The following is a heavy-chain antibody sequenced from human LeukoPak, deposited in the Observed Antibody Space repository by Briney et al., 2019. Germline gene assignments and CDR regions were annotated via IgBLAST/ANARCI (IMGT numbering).Heavy chain of an antibody. D-gene: IGHD4-17*01. V-gene: IGHV3-15*01. CDR1: GFTFSNAW. Sequence: GGSLRLSCAASGFTFSNAWMSWVRQAPGKGLEWVGRIKSKTDGGTTDYAAPVKGRFTISRDDSKNTLYLQMNSLKTEDTAVYYCTTVSRNGDYSEYFDYWGQGTLVTVSS. CDR2: IKSKTDGGTT. J-gene: IGHJ4*02. CDR3: TTVSRNGDYSEYFDY.